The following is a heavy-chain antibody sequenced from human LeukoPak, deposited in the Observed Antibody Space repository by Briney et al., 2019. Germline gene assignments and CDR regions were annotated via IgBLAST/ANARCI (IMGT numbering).Heavy chain of an antibody. CDR2: IYYSGST. Sequence: SETLSLTCTVSGGSINSYYWSWIRQPPGKGLEWIGYIYYSGSTNYNPSLKSRVTISVDTSKNHFSLRLTSVTAADTAVYYCARYGYSYGVLWGQGTLVTVSS. CDR3: ARYGYSYGVL. CDR1: GGSINSYY. D-gene: IGHD5-18*01. J-gene: IGHJ4*02. V-gene: IGHV4-59*01.